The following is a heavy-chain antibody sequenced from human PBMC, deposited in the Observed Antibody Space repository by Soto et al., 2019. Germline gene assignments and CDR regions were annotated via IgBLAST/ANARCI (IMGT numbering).Heavy chain of an antibody. Sequence: PSETLTLTCSVSGALVTSCENYWSWVRQPPGKGLEWLVYIYDSGVTSYTPALKRRVTLSLERPNNQVSLNLRSVTAADTAVYFCVRDLAHGYTLHVWGHGPLVTVSS. V-gene: IGHV4-30-4*08. CDR2: IYDSGVT. D-gene: IGHD3-16*01. J-gene: IGHJ3*01. CDR3: VRDLAHGYTLHV. CDR1: GALVTSCENY.